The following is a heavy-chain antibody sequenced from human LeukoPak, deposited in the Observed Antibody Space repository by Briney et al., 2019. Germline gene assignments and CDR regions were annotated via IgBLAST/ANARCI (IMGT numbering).Heavy chain of an antibody. D-gene: IGHD3-3*01. V-gene: IGHV4-61*02. CDR3: ARGVVTYFDY. J-gene: IGHJ4*02. Sequence: SETLSLTCTVSGGSISSGSYYWSWIRQPAGTGLEWIGRIYTSGSTNYNPSLKSRVTISVDTSKNQFSLKLSSVTAADTAVYYCARGVVTYFDYWGQGTLVTVSS. CDR1: GGSISSGSYY. CDR2: IYTSGST.